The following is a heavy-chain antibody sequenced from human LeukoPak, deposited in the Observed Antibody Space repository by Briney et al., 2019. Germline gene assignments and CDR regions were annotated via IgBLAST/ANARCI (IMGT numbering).Heavy chain of an antibody. CDR1: GFTFSSHG. Sequence: PGESLSLSCAASGFTFSSHGMNWVRQAPGKGLEWVAGISPDGSKKYYVDAVKGRFTISRDNSKNTLYLQMNSLRVEDTAMYYCARDLSYFSFDDWGQGTTVTVSS. D-gene: IGHD2-21*01. CDR2: ISPDGSKK. V-gene: IGHV3-33*01. CDR3: ARDLSYFSFDD. J-gene: IGHJ6*02.